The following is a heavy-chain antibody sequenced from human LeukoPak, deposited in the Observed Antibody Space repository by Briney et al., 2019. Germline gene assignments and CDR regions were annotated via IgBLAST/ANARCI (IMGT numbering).Heavy chain of an antibody. J-gene: IGHJ4*02. CDR2: ISYDGSNK. CDR1: GFTFNNYA. V-gene: IGHV3-30*14. CDR3: ARSVGATMRKNLYFDY. D-gene: IGHD1-26*01. Sequence: SGGSLRLSCAASGFTFNNYAMHWVRQAPGKGLEWVAVISYDGSNKYYADSVKGRFTISRDNSKNTLDLQMNSLRAEDTAVYYCARSVGATMRKNLYFDYWGQGTLVTVSS.